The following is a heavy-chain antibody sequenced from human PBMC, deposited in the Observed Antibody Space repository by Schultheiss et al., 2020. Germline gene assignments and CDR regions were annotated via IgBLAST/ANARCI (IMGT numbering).Heavy chain of an antibody. CDR1: GGSISSSSYY. CDR2: IYTSGST. CDR3: ARIGVAVAGTSWFDP. V-gene: IGHV4-61*02. D-gene: IGHD6-19*01. Sequence: SETLSLTCTVSGGSISSSSYYWGWIRQPPGKGLEWIGRIYTSGSTNYNPSLKSRVTISVDTSKNQFSLKLSSVTAADTAVYYCARIGVAVAGTSWFDPWGQGTLVTVSS. J-gene: IGHJ5*02.